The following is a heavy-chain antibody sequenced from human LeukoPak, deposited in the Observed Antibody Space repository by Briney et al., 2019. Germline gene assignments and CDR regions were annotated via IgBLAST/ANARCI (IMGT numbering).Heavy chain of an antibody. V-gene: IGHV3-74*01. Sequence: PGGSLRLSCAASGFTFSSYWTHWVRQAPGKGLVWVSRINSDGSTTSYAASVKGRFTISRNTAKNSLYLQMKRLRAEDTAVRDCASRQHYYDRSATYSWGGGTLVTVSS. CDR3: ASRQHYYDRSATYS. D-gene: IGHD3-22*01. CDR2: INSDGSTT. CDR1: GFTFSSYW. J-gene: IGHJ4*02.